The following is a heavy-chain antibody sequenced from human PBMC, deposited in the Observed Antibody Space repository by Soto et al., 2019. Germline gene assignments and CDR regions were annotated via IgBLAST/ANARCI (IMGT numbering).Heavy chain of an antibody. CDR2: ISYDGSNK. CDR1: GFTFSSYG. V-gene: IGHV3-30*18. J-gene: IGHJ4*02. CDR3: AKDPVDYYGSRSYFDY. D-gene: IGHD3-22*01. Sequence: QVQLVESGGGVVQPGRSQRLSCAASGFTFSSYGMHWVRQAPGKGLEWVAVISYDGSNKYYVDSVKGRFTISRDNSKNTLYLQMNSLRAEDTAVYYCAKDPVDYYGSRSYFDYWGQGTLVTVSS.